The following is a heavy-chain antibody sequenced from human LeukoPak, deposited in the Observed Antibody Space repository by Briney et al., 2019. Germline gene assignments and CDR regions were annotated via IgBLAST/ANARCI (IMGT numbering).Heavy chain of an antibody. CDR3: TRGSVAVADFDY. Sequence: GGSLRLSCTASGFTLGDYAMSWFRQAPGKGLEWVGFIRSKAYGRTTEYAASVKGRFTISRDDSKSIAYLQMNSLKSEDTAEYHCTRGSVAVADFDYWGQGTLVTVSS. CDR2: IRSKAYGRTT. V-gene: IGHV3-49*03. D-gene: IGHD6-19*01. J-gene: IGHJ4*02. CDR1: GFTLGDYA.